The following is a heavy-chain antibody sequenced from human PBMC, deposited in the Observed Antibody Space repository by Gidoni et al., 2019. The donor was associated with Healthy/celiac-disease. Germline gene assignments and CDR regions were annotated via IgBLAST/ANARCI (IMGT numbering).Heavy chain of an antibody. D-gene: IGHD1-26*01. V-gene: IGHV4-38-2*01. CDR3: ARVITKELPFFDY. CDR1: GYSISSGYY. Sequence: QVPLQESGPGLVKPSATLSLTCAVSGYSISSGYYWGWIRQPPGKGLEWIGSIYHSGSTYYNPSLKSRVTISVDTSKNQFSLKLSSVTAADTAVYYCARVITKELPFFDYWGQGTLVTVSS. CDR2: IYHSGST. J-gene: IGHJ4*02.